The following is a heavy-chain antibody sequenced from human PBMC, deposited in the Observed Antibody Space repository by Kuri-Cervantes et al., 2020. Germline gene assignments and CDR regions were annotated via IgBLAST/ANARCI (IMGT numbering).Heavy chain of an antibody. CDR3: AREYYYGSGTTFDY. D-gene: IGHD3-10*01. CDR2: IYSGGST. V-gene: IGHV3-66*01. CDR1: GFTVSSNY. J-gene: IGHJ4*02. Sequence: LSLTCAASGFTVSSNYMSWVRQDPGKGLEWVSVIYSGGSTYYADSVKGRFTISRDNSKNTLYLQMNSLRAEDTAVYYRAREYYYGSGTTFDYWGQGTLVTVSS.